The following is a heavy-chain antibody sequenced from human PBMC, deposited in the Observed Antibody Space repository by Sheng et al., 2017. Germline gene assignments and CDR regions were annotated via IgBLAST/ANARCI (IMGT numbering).Heavy chain of an antibody. CDR3: ASDQGY. V-gene: IGHV1-2*02. CDR1: GYIFIDYY. CDR2: INPKSGDT. J-gene: IGHJ4*02. Sequence: HVQLVQAEGEVKKPGASVKVSCKASGYIFIDYYMHWVRQAPGQGLEYMGWINPKSGDTKYAQKFQGRVTMTGDTSTSTAYMELRRLRYDDTAVYYCASDQGYWGQGTRRSPSPQ.